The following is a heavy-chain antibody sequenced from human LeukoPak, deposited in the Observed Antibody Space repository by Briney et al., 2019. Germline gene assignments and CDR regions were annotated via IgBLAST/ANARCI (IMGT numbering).Heavy chain of an antibody. CDR1: GFTVGSNY. Sequence: GGSLRVSCAASGFTVGSNYMSWVRQAPGKGLEWVSSIYSGGSTYYADSVKGRFTISRDSSKNTLYLQMSSLRAEDTAVYYCARGHNWNDRGAFDIWGQGTMVTVSS. CDR2: IYSGGST. D-gene: IGHD1-1*01. CDR3: ARGHNWNDRGAFDI. V-gene: IGHV3-53*01. J-gene: IGHJ3*02.